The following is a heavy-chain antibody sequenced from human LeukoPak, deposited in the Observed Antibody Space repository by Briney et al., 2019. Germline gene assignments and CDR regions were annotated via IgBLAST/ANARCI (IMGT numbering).Heavy chain of an antibody. CDR1: GFTFNSYW. CDR3: ARDHRYSSSWPDAFDI. J-gene: IGHJ3*02. V-gene: IGHV3-7*01. Sequence: GGSLRLSCAASGFTFNSYWMSWVRQAPGKGLEGVANIKQDGSEKYYVDSVKGRFTISRDNAKNSLYLQMNSLRAEDTAVYYCARDHRYSSSWPDAFDIWGQGTMVTVSS. CDR2: IKQDGSEK. D-gene: IGHD6-13*01.